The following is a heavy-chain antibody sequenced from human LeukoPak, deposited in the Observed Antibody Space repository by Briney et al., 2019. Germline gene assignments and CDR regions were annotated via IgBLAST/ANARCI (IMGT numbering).Heavy chain of an antibody. CDR2: IYSGGST. V-gene: IGHV3-66*01. CDR1: GFNVSRNY. Sequence: PGGSLRLSCGACGFNVSRNYMSWVREAPGKGVEGGSVIYSGGSTYYAASVTRRFTLSRDNSKNTLYLQMNSLRAEDTAVYYCARDGPGEVRGVTLGYWGQGTLVTVSS. D-gene: IGHD3-10*01. J-gene: IGHJ4*02. CDR3: ARDGPGEVRGVTLGY.